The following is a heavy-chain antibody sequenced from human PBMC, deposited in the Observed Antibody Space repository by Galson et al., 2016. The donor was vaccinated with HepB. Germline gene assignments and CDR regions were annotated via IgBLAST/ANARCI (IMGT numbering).Heavy chain of an antibody. Sequence: SVKVSCKASGYTFSSYAIAWVRQAPGQGLEWMGWISDYTGHKHYAQKFQGRLTLTMDTSTTTASMELKRLRLDDTAVYYCARDFGITGSITPFDYWGQGALVTVSS. CDR3: ARDFGITGSITPFDY. V-gene: IGHV1-18*01. D-gene: IGHD3-10*01. CDR2: ISDYTGHK. CDR1: GYTFSSYA. J-gene: IGHJ4*02.